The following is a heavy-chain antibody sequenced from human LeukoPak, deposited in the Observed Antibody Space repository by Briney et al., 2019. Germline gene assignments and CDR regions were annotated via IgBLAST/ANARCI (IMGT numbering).Heavy chain of an antibody. Sequence: GGSLRLSCAASGFTFSSYAMSWVRQAPGKGLEWVSVISASGRNTYYADSVKGRFDISRDNSKNTLYLQMNSLRAEDTAVYYCANPITLVRGVIIGDYWGQGTLVAVSS. CDR1: GFTFSSYA. CDR3: ANPITLVRGVIIGDY. J-gene: IGHJ4*02. D-gene: IGHD3-10*01. CDR2: ISASGRNT. V-gene: IGHV3-23*01.